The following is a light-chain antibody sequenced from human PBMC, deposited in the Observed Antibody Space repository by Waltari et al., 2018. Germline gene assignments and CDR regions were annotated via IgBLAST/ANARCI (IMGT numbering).Light chain of an antibody. CDR3: SSYAGSDNFVV. CDR2: EVS. Sequence: QSALTQPPSASGSPGQSVTISCTGTSSDVGGYNYVSWYQQHPDKAPKLMLYEVSKRPPGVPDRVSGSKSDNTASRTVSGLQAEDEADYYCSSYAGSDNFVVVGGGTKLTVL. CDR1: SSDVGGYNY. V-gene: IGLV2-8*01. J-gene: IGLJ2*01.